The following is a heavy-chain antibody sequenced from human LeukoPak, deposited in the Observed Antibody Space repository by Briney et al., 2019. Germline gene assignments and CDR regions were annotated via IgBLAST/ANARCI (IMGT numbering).Heavy chain of an antibody. Sequence: GGSLRLSCAASGFTFSSYSMNWVRQAPGKGLEWVSSISSSSSYIYYADSVKGRFTISRDNAKNSLYLQMNSLRAEDTAVYYCARLHYGSGSYPSDYWGQGTLVTVSS. D-gene: IGHD3-10*01. CDR1: GFTFSSYS. CDR3: ARLHYGSGSYPSDY. J-gene: IGHJ4*02. V-gene: IGHV3-21*01. CDR2: ISSSSSYI.